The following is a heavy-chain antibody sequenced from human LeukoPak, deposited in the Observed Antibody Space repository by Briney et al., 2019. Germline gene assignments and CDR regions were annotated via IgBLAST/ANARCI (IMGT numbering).Heavy chain of an antibody. J-gene: IGHJ4*02. CDR2: IFHSGGT. V-gene: IGHV4-4*02. CDR3: ASSDGQPPRFDSSYDVFDY. Sequence: NPSGTLSLTCAVYGGSISSNNWWSWVRQPPGRGLEWIGEIFHSGGTNYNPSLKSRVTMSVDKSKNQFSLTLTSVTAADTALYYCASSDGQPPRFDSSYDVFDYWGQGTLVTVSS. D-gene: IGHD3-3*01. CDR1: GGSISSNNW.